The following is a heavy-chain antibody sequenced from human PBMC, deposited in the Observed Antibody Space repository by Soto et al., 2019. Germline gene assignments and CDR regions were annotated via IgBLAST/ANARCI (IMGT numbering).Heavy chain of an antibody. Sequence: PSETLSLTCTISGGGIYSVGYYWGSIRQSPGKGLEWIGNIYYSGNTYYNPSLKSRVTISVDTSKNQFSLKLSSVTAADTAVYYCARHWPGTTSGTWFDPWGQGTLVTVSS. J-gene: IGHJ5*02. CDR1: GGGIYSVGYY. D-gene: IGHD1-1*01. CDR2: IYYSGNT. CDR3: ARHWPGTTSGTWFDP. V-gene: IGHV4-39*01.